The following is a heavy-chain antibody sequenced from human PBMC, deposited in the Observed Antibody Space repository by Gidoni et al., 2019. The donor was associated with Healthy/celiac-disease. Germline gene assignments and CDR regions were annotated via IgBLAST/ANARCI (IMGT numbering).Heavy chain of an antibody. D-gene: IGHD2-2*01. J-gene: IGHJ4*02. Sequence: GLEWVSAISGSGGSTYYADSVKGRFTISRDNSKNTLYLQMNSLRAEDTAVYYCAKDRGVGRTSCQMNYWGQGTLVTVSS. CDR3: AKDRGVGRTSCQMNY. CDR2: ISGSGGST. V-gene: IGHV3-23*01.